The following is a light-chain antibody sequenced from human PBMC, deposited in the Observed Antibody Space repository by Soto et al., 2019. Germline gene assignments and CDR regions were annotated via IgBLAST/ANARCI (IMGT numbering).Light chain of an antibody. V-gene: IGLV2-23*01. CDR2: EGS. CDR3: CSYAGGSTYV. J-gene: IGLJ1*01. CDR1: SSDVGSYNL. Sequence: QSVLTQPASVSGSTGQSITISCTGTSSDVGSYNLVSWYQQHPGKAPKLMIYEGSKRPSGVSNRFSGSKSGNSASLTISGLQAEDEADYYCCSYAGGSTYVFATGTKVTVL.